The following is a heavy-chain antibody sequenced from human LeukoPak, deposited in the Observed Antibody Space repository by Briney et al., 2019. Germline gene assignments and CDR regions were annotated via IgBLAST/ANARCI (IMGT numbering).Heavy chain of an antibody. CDR3: AKDRGGSYQAPPHAFDT. V-gene: IGHV3-23*01. D-gene: IGHD1-26*01. CDR2: ISGSGGST. J-gene: IGHJ3*02. Sequence: PGGSLRLSCTVSGFTVSSNSMSWVRQAPGKGLEWVSAISGSGGSTYYADSVKGRFTISRDNSKNTLYLQMNSLRAEDTAVYYCAKDRGGSYQAPPHAFDTWGQGTMVTVSS. CDR1: GFTVSSNS.